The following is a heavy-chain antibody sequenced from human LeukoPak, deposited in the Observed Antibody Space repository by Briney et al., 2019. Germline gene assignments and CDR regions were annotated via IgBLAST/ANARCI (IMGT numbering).Heavy chain of an antibody. D-gene: IGHD2-2*01. CDR2: IYHSGST. CDR3: ARASEYQLLFNWYFDL. CDR1: GFTFSSYSM. V-gene: IGHV4-4*02. J-gene: IGHJ2*01. Sequence: GSLRLSCAASGFTFSSYSMNWVRQPPGKGLEWIGEIYHSGSTNYNPSLKSRVTISVDKSKNQFSLKLSSVTAADTAVYYCARASEYQLLFNWYFDLWGRGTLVTVSS.